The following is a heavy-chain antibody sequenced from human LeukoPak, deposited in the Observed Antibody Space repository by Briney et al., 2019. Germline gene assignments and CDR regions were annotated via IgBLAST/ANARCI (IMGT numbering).Heavy chain of an antibody. J-gene: IGHJ6*02. D-gene: IGHD3-16*01. V-gene: IGHV3-7*03. CDR1: GFIFSSYW. CDR3: ARGGGLDV. CDR2: IKQDGSEK. Sequence: GGSLRLSCAASGFIFSSYWMRWVRQAPGKGLEWVANIKQDGSEKNYVDSVKGRFTISRDNAKNSLYLQMSNLRAEDTAVYFCARGGGLDVWGQGATVTVSS.